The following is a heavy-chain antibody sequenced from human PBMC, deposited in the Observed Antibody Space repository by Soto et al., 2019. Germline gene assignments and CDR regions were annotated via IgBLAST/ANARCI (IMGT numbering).Heavy chain of an antibody. CDR3: AREQLERPAEAFDI. V-gene: IGHV3-74*01. CDR1: GFTFSSYW. J-gene: IGHJ3*02. D-gene: IGHD1-1*01. Sequence: GGSLRLSCAASGFTFSSYWMHWVRQAPGKGLVWVSRINSDGSSTSYADSVKGRFTISRDNAKNTLYLQMNSLRAEDTAGYYCAREQLERPAEAFDIWGQGTMVTVSS. CDR2: INSDGSST.